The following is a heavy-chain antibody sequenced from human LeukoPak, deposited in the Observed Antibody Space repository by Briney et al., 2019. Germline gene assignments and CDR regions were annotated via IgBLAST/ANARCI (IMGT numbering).Heavy chain of an antibody. CDR2: IIPIFGTA. CDR3: ARDPVVVPAEGWFDP. Sequence: GASVKVSCKASGGTFSSYAISWVRQAPGQGLEWMGGIIPIFGTANYAQKFQGRVTITADESTSTAYMELSSLRSEDTAVYYCARDPVVVPAEGWFDPWGQGTLVTVSS. CDR1: GGTFSSYA. J-gene: IGHJ5*02. V-gene: IGHV1-69*13. D-gene: IGHD2-2*01.